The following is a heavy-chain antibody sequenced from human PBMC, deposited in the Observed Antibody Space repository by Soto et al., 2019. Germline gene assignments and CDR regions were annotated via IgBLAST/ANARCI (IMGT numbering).Heavy chain of an antibody. D-gene: IGHD6-19*01. V-gene: IGHV3-73*01. CDR2: IRSKAKGYAT. CDR1: GFTFSGSP. Sequence: PVGSLRLSCAASGFTFSGSPMHWVRQASGKGLEWVGRIRSKAKGYATEYAAPVKGRFTISRDDSKNTAYLQMSSLKTEDSAVYYCTRPTVAVADFTWGQGTLVTSPQ. J-gene: IGHJ4*02. CDR3: TRPTVAVADFT.